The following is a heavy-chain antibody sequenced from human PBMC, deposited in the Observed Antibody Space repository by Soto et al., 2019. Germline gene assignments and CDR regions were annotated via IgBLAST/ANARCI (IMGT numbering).Heavy chain of an antibody. D-gene: IGHD6-19*01. Sequence: QVQLQESGPGLVKPSGTLSLTCAVSGGSISSSNWWSWVRQPPGKGLEWIGEIYHSGSTNYNPSLKGRFTISVDKSPNPFSLKLISVTAADTAVYYCARRYTVAVAANWFDPWGQGTLVTVSS. CDR2: IYHSGST. CDR3: ARRYTVAVAANWFDP. CDR1: GGSISSSNW. J-gene: IGHJ5*02. V-gene: IGHV4-4*02.